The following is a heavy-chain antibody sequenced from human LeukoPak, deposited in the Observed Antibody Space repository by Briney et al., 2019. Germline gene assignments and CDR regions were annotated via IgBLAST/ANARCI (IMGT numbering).Heavy chain of an antibody. CDR1: GYSISSGYY. CDR3: ARRSAGDY. J-gene: IGHJ4*02. CDR2: IYHSGST. Sequence: SETLSLTCTVSGYSISSGYYWGWIRQPPGKGLEWIGSIYHSGSTYYNPSLKSRVTISVDTSKNQFSLKLSSVTAADTAVYYCARRSAGDYWGQGTLVTVSS. D-gene: IGHD6-25*01. V-gene: IGHV4-38-2*02.